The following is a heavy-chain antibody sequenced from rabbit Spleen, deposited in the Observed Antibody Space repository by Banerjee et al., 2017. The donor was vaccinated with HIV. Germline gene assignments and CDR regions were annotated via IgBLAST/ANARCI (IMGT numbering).Heavy chain of an antibody. Sequence: QVKETGGGLVQPGGSLTLSCKASGFDFRRYYLSWVRQALGKGLEWIGIIDVGEGNTDYASWVNGRFTISSDNAQNTVDLQMSGLTAADTATYFCARYYIFYGMDLWGPGTLVTVS. J-gene: IGHJ6*01. CDR3: ARYYIFYGMDL. CDR1: GFDFRRYY. CDR2: IDVGEGNT. D-gene: IGHD4-1*01. V-gene: IGHV1S7*01.